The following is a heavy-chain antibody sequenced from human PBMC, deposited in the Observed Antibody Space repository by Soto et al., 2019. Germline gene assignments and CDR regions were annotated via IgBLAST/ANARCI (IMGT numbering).Heavy chain of an antibody. D-gene: IGHD3-22*01. CDR2: INHGGST. CDR3: ARGASYYYDSSGYYYFDY. J-gene: IGHJ4*02. V-gene: IGHV4-34*01. Sequence: SETLSLTCAVYGGPFSDYYWSWIRQPPGKGLEWIGEINHGGSTNYSPSLRSRVTISADRSKNQFSLKLSSVTAADTAVYYCARGASYYYDSSGYYYFDYWGQGTLVTVSS. CDR1: GGPFSDYY.